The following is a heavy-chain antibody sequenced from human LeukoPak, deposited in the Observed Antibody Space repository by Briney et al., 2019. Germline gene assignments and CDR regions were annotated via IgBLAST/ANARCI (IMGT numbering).Heavy chain of an antibody. CDR1: GGSISSYY. CDR2: IYYSGST. J-gene: IGHJ6*02. CDR3: ARGRMDYYDSSGYYPHLYYYYGMDV. V-gene: IGHV4-59*12. Sequence: KSSETLSLTCTVSGGSISSYYWSWIRQPPGKGLEWIGYIYYSGSTNHNPSLKSRVTISVDTSKNQFSLKLSSVTAADTAVYYCARGRMDYYDSSGYYPHLYYYYGMDVWGQGTTVTVSS. D-gene: IGHD3-22*01.